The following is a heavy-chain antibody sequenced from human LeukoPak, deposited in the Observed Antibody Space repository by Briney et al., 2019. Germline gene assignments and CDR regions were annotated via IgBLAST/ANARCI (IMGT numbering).Heavy chain of an antibody. CDR1: GYSSTNYY. V-gene: IGHV1-46*01. Sequence: GASVKVSCKASGYSSTNYYIHWVRQAPGQGLEWMGIINPSGGSTSYAQKFQGRVTMTRDTSTSTLYMELSSLRSEDTAVYYCARGTSYYGDYGDWGQGTLVTVSS. D-gene: IGHD4-17*01. CDR2: INPSGGST. CDR3: ARGTSYYGDYGD. J-gene: IGHJ4*02.